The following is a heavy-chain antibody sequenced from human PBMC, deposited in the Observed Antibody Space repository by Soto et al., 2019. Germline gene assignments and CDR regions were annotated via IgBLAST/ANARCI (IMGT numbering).Heavy chain of an antibody. CDR1: GGTFSSYA. Sequence: KVSCKASGGTFSSYAISWVRQAPGQGLEWMGGIIPIFGTANYAQKFQGRVTITADESTSTAYMELSSLRSEDTAVYYCARRAGRDFWSGQTNYFDYWGQGTLVTVSS. D-gene: IGHD3-3*01. CDR3: ARRAGRDFWSGQTNYFDY. J-gene: IGHJ4*02. CDR2: IIPIFGTA. V-gene: IGHV1-69*01.